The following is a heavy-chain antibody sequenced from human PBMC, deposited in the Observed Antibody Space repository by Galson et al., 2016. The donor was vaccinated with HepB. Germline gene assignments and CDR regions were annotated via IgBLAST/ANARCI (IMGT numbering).Heavy chain of an antibody. CDR1: GFTFDDYG. V-gene: IGHV3-20*04. D-gene: IGHD3-16*02. CDR3: ARGNYVWGNYLYTLDY. J-gene: IGHJ4*02. Sequence: SLRLSCAASGFTFDDYGMNWVRQAPGKGLEWVSGLNWNGGSTAYADSVKGRFTISRDNAKNSLYLQMNSLGAEDTALYYRARGNYVWGNYLYTLDYWGQGTLVTVSS. CDR2: LNWNGGST.